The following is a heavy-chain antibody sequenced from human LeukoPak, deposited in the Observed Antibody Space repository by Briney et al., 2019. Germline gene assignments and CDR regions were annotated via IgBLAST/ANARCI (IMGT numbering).Heavy chain of an antibody. J-gene: IGHJ4*02. Sequence: SVKVSCKASGYTFTSYGISWVRQAPGQGLEWMGGIIPIFGTTIYAQKFQSRVTITADESTSTAYMELSRLKSDDTAVYYCARVGRRTAAGTPFDYWGQGTLVTVSS. CDR3: ARVGRRTAAGTPFDY. V-gene: IGHV1-69*13. CDR2: IIPIFGTT. CDR1: GYTFTSYG. D-gene: IGHD6-13*01.